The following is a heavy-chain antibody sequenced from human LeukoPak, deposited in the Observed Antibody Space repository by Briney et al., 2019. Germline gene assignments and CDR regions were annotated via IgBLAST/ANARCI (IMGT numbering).Heavy chain of an antibody. D-gene: IGHD4-23*01. CDR2: MNPNSGNT. V-gene: IGHV1-8*01. CDR3: ARDPTSSGNTPADY. Sequence: ASVKVSCKASGYTFTSYDINWVRQATGQGLEWMGWMNPNSGNTGYAQKFQGRVTMTRNTSISTAYMELSSLRSEDTAVYYCARDPTSSGNTPADYWGQGTLVTVSS. J-gene: IGHJ4*02. CDR1: GYTFTSYD.